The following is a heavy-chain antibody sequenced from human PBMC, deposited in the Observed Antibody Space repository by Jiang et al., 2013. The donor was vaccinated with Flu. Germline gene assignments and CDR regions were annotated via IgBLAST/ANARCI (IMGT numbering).Heavy chain of an antibody. Sequence: LVQPGGSLRLSCAASGFTFSNNWMGWVRQAPGKGPEWVANIKEDGSEKYYVDSAKGRFTISRDNAKNSLYVQMNSLRVEDTAVYYCVRPWGYWGQGTLVTVSS. CDR1: GFTFSNNW. J-gene: IGHJ4*02. CDR2: IKEDGSEK. CDR3: VRPWGY. D-gene: IGHD1-26*01. V-gene: IGHV3-7*01.